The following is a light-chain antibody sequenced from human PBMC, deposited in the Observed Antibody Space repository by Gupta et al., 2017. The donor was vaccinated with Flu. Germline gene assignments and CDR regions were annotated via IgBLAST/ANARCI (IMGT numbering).Light chain of an antibody. CDR1: QSVSSN. CDR2: GAS. CDR3: QQYNIWPLWT. Sequence: ERATLSCRASQSVSSNLAWYQQKPGQAPRLLIYGASTRATGIPARFSGSGSGTEFTLTISSLQSEGFAVYYCQQYNIWPLWTFGQGTKVEIK. V-gene: IGKV3-15*01. J-gene: IGKJ1*01.